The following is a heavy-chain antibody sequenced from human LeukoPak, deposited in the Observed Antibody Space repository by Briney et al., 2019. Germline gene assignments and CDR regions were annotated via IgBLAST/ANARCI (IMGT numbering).Heavy chain of an antibody. J-gene: IGHJ4*02. D-gene: IGHD6-13*01. CDR1: GDSISSGDYY. CDR3: ARGRGIAAAGTRAIDY. Sequence: PSQTLSLTCTVSGDSISSGDYYWSWIRQPPGKGLEWIGEINHSGSTNYNPSLKSRVTISVDTSKNQFSLKLSSVTAADTAVYYCARGRGIAAAGTRAIDYWGQGTLVTVSS. CDR2: INHSGST. V-gene: IGHV4-30-4*08.